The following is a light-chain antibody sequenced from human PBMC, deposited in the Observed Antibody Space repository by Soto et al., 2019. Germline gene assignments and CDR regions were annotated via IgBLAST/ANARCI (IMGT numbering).Light chain of an antibody. Sequence: QSALTQPRSVTGSPGQSVTISCTGTSSDVGGYNYVSWYQQHPGKAPKLMIYDVSKRPSGVPDRFSGSESGNTASLTISGLQAEDEADYYCCSYAGSYTVVFGGGTKLTVL. V-gene: IGLV2-11*01. CDR1: SSDVGGYNY. CDR3: CSYAGSYTVV. J-gene: IGLJ2*01. CDR2: DVS.